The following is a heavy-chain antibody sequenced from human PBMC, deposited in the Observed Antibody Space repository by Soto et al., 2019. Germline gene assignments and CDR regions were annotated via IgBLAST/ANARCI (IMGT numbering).Heavy chain of an antibody. CDR2: INAANGYT. V-gene: IGHV1-3*01. J-gene: IGHJ4*02. CDR3: ARGSIAVAGRNQLDY. CDR1: GYFFTSYA. Sequence: QVQLVQSGPEVKKTGASVKVSCRASGYFFTSYAIHWVRQAPGPRLEWLGWINAANGYTKYSQNFQGRVIITRDKSANTVYMEVSTLKSGATAVYYCARGSIAVAGRNQLDYWGQGTRVTVFS. D-gene: IGHD6-19*01.